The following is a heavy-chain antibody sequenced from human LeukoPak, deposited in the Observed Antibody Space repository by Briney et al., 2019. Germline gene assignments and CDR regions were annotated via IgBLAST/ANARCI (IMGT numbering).Heavy chain of an antibody. V-gene: IGHV5-51*01. CDR2: IYPDDSNT. Sequence: GESLKISCKGFGYIFFGHWIVWVRQMPGKGLEWMGMIYPDDSNTRYSPSFQGQVTISADKSISTAYLQWSSLKASDTAIYYCARCGAPSLTGNWFDTWGQGTLVTVSS. CDR1: GYIFFGHW. CDR3: ARCGAPSLTGNWFDT. D-gene: IGHD1-26*01. J-gene: IGHJ5*02.